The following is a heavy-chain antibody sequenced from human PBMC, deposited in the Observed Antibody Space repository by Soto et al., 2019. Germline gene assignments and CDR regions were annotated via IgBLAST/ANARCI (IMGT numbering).Heavy chain of an antibody. D-gene: IGHD4-17*01. CDR1: GGTFSSYT. CDR2: IIPILGIA. CDR3: AREDYGDQRNTYYYYYMDV. V-gene: IGHV1-69*08. J-gene: IGHJ6*03. Sequence: QVQLVQSGAEVKKPGSSVKVSCKASGGTFSSYTISWVRQAPGQGLEWMGRIIPILGIANYAQKFQGRVTITADKSTSTAYMELSSLRSEDTAVYYCAREDYGDQRNTYYYYYMDVWGKGTTVTVSS.